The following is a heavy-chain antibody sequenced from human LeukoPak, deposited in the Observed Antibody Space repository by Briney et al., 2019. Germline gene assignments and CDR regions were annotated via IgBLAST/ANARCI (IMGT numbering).Heavy chain of an antibody. CDR2: IRSKANSYAT. Sequence: GGSLRLSCGASGFTFSGSAMHWVRQASGKGLEWVGRIRSKANSYATAYAASVKGRFTISRDDSKNTAYLQMNGLKTEDTAVYYCTRRGAVAGLFDYWGQGTLVTVSS. CDR1: GFTFSGSA. D-gene: IGHD6-19*01. J-gene: IGHJ4*02. CDR3: TRRGAVAGLFDY. V-gene: IGHV3-73*01.